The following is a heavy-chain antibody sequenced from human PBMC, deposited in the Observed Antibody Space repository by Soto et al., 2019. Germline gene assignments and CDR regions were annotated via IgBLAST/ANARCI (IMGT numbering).Heavy chain of an antibody. CDR1: GYVFTNNC. V-gene: IGHV1-8*01. CDR2: MNPGSGDT. Sequence: SLRVSFNASGYVFTNNCFIWVRQATGQGLEWMGWMNPGSGDTGYAQKFQGRVTMTRDISTATAYMELSSLRSDDTATYYCARMATFGSLNWFDPWGQGTLVTVSS. CDR3: ARMATFGSLNWFDP. J-gene: IGHJ5*02. D-gene: IGHD3-16*01.